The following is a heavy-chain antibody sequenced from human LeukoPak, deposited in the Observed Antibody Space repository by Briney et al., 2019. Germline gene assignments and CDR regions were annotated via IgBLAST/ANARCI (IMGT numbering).Heavy chain of an antibody. D-gene: IGHD3-22*01. J-gene: IGHJ4*02. CDR2: INPNSGGT. CDR1: GYTFTGYY. V-gene: IGHV1-2*02. Sequence: ASVKVSCKAPGYTFTGYYMHWVRQAPGQGLEWMGWINPNSGGTNYAQKFQGRVTMTRDTSISTAYMELSRLRSDDTAVYYCASAPSLADYYDSEGGFDYWGQGTLVTVSS. CDR3: ASAPSLADYYDSEGGFDY.